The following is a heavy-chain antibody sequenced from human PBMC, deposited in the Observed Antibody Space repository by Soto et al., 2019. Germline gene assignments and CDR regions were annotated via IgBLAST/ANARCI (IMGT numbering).Heavy chain of an antibody. D-gene: IGHD3-22*01. Sequence: GGSLRLSCAASGFTFSSYAMHWVRQAPGKGLEWVAVISYDGSNRYYADSVKGRFTISRDNSKNTLYLQMYSLRAEDTAVYYCARDFGYYYDSSGPSPYYYYGMDVWGQGTTVTVPS. J-gene: IGHJ6*02. CDR1: GFTFSSYA. V-gene: IGHV3-30-3*01. CDR2: ISYDGSNR. CDR3: ARDFGYYYDSSGPSPYYYYGMDV.